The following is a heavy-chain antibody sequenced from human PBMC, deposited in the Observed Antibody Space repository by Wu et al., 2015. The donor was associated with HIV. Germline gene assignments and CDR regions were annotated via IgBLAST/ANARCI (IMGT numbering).Heavy chain of an antibody. Sequence: QVQLVQSGAEVKKPGASVKVSCKASGYTFTGYYMHWVRQAPGQGLEWMGWINPNSGGTNYAQKFQGRVTMTRDTSISTAYMELSRLRSDDTAVYYCASKTEAYIKELLDAFDIWGQGTMVTVSS. V-gene: IGHV1-2*02. CDR3: ASKTEAYIKELLDAFDI. CDR2: INPNSGGT. D-gene: IGHD1-26*01. J-gene: IGHJ3*02. CDR1: GYTFTGYY.